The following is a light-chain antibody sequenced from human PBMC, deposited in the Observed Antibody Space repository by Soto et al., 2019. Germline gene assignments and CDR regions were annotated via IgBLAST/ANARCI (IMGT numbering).Light chain of an antibody. V-gene: IGLV2-14*01. CDR1: SSDVGGFNY. CDR2: EVT. CDR3: SSYTSSSTVV. Sequence: QSALTQPASVCGSLGQSITISCTGTSSDVGGFNYVSWYQQHPGKDPKVVIFEVTYRPSGVSSRFSGSKSGNTASLTVSGLQAEDEGDYYCSSYTSSSTVVFGGGTKLTVL. J-gene: IGLJ2*01.